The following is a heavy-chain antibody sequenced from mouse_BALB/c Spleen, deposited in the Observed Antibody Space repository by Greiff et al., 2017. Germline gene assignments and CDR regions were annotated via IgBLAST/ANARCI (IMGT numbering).Heavy chain of an antibody. CDR2: IWSGGST. CDR3: VRNGYYYGSSYYAMDY. D-gene: IGHD1-1*01. CDR1: GFSLTSYG. J-gene: IGHJ4*01. V-gene: IGHV2-2-2*01. Sequence: VKLMESGPGLVQPSQSLSITCTVSGFSLTSYGVHWVRQSPGKGLEWLGVIWSGGSTDYNAAFISRLSISKDNSKSQVFFKMNSLQADDTAIYYCVRNGYYYGSSYYAMDYWGQGTSVTVSS.